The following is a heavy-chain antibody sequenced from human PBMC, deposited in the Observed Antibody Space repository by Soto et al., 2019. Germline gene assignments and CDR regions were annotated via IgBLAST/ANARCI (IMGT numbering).Heavy chain of an antibody. V-gene: IGHV3-30-3*01. D-gene: IGHD3-22*01. J-gene: IGHJ2*01. CDR2: ISYDGSNK. Sequence: QVQLVEAGGGVVQPGRSLRLSCAASGFTFSSYAMHWVRQAPGKGLEWVAVISYDGSNKYYADSVKGRFTISRDNSKDTLYLEMISLRADDTAVYYCARDPEYYYDSSGYPVAWYFDLWGRGTLVTVSS. CDR1: GFTFSSYA. CDR3: ARDPEYYYDSSGYPVAWYFDL.